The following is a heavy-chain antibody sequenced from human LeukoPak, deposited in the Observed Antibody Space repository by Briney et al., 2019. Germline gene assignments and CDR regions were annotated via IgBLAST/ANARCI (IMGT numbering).Heavy chain of an antibody. Sequence: GASVKVSCKASGYTFTSNGISWVRQAPGQGLEWMGWISVYNGHTNYAQKLQGRVTMTTDTSTSTAYMELRSLRSDDTAVYYCRIAAAAHAFGIWGQGTMVTVSS. CDR1: GYTFTSNG. D-gene: IGHD6-13*01. CDR3: RIAAAAHAFGI. J-gene: IGHJ3*02. V-gene: IGHV1-18*01. CDR2: ISVYNGHT.